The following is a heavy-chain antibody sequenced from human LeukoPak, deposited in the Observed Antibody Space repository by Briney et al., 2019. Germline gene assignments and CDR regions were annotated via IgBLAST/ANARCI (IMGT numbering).Heavy chain of an antibody. J-gene: IGHJ5*02. CDR1: GFTFGGFT. CDR2: ILADADGGRT. D-gene: IGHD4-17*01. V-gene: IGHV3-23*01. Sequence: AGGSLRLSCAASGFTFGGFTMAWVRQTPRKGLEWLSGILADADGGRTYYAYSVKGRFTISRDNSKNTLYLQMNNLRADDTAVHFCAKDLNYGDGRWEFDPWGQGTLVTV. CDR3: AKDLNYGDGRWEFDP.